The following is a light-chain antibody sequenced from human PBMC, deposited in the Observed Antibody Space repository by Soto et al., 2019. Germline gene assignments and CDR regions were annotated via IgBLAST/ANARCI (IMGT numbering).Light chain of an antibody. CDR3: RQRGNWPFT. CDR2: DES. V-gene: IGKV3-11*01. Sequence: EIVLTQSPAPLSLSPGERATLTCRASQCVSSYLAWSQQKPGQAPRLHTYDESNRATGVPAKFSGSGSGSEFAVTMARLEREGCACCYCRQRGNWPFTFGPGTKVDVK. CDR1: QCVSSY. J-gene: IGKJ3*01.